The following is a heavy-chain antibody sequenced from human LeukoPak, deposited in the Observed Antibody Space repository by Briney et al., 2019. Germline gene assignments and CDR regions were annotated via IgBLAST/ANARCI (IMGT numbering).Heavy chain of an antibody. Sequence: GGSLRLSCAVSAFPFSDFYMSWIRQAPGRGLEWVSYISSSGDIIYYADSLKGRFTISRDNAKNSLYLQINSLRVEDTAVYYCTRDRWGKYYFDYWGRGILVTVSS. D-gene: IGHD4-23*01. J-gene: IGHJ4*01. V-gene: IGHV3-11*01. CDR2: ISSSGDII. CDR1: AFPFSDFY. CDR3: TRDRWGKYYFDY.